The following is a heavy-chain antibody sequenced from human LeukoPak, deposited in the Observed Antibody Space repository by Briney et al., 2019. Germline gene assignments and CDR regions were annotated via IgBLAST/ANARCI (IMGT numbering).Heavy chain of an antibody. Sequence: VSNLGTAGDTCHPGSVKGRFSISRENAKNSLYLQMNSLRAEDTAVYYCAKENLGSVYGDYAYWGQGTLVTVSS. J-gene: IGHJ4*02. D-gene: IGHD4-17*01. V-gene: IGHV3-13*01. CDR3: AKENLGSVYGDYAY. CDR2: LGTAGDT.